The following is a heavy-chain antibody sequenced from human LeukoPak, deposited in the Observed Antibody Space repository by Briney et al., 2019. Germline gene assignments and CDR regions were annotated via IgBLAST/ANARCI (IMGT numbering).Heavy chain of an antibody. CDR3: AKLGIVVAPAAILAGGPDY. CDR2: ISGSGGST. V-gene: IGHV3-23*01. J-gene: IGHJ4*02. CDR1: GFTFRSYA. Sequence: PGGSLRLSGAASGFTFRSYAMSWVRQAPGKGLEWVSAISGSGGSTYYADSVTGRFTISRDNSKNSLYLQMDSLRAEDTAVYYCAKLGIVVAPAAILAGGPDYWGQGTLVTVSS. D-gene: IGHD2-2*03.